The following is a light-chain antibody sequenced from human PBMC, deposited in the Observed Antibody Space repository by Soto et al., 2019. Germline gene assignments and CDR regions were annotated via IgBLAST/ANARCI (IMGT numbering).Light chain of an antibody. J-gene: IGLJ2*01. CDR1: ARDIGGYQF. CDR2: DVT. V-gene: IGLV2-14*03. Sequence: QSALTQPASASGHPGQSITISCTGTARDIGGYQFVSWYQQHPDKAPKLIIVDVTKRPSGISSRFSASKSGTTASLTISGLLPEDEAQYYCASYSSRETPVVFGGGNKLTV. CDR3: ASYSSRETPVV.